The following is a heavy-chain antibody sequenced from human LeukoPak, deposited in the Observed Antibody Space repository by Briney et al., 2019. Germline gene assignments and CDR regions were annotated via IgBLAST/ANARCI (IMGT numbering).Heavy chain of an antibody. Sequence: GRSLRLSCAASGFTFSSYGMHWVRQAPGKGLESVAVISYDGSNKYYADSVKGRFTISRDNSKNTLYLQMNSLRAEDTAVYYCAKEVGQAYFDYWGQGTLVTVSS. CDR3: AKEVGQAYFDY. CDR2: ISYDGSNK. D-gene: IGHD1-26*01. CDR1: GFTFSSYG. J-gene: IGHJ4*02. V-gene: IGHV3-30*18.